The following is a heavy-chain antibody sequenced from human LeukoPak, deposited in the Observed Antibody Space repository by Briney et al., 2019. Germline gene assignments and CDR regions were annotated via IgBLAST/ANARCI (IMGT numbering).Heavy chain of an antibody. Sequence: GGSLRLSCAASRFTFSTYGMNWVRQTPGKGLEWVSAISGSGNRAYHADSVKGRFTISRDNSKNTLYLQMNSLRVEDTAVYYCAKSGYNRFDYWGQGTLVTVSS. D-gene: IGHD5-24*01. CDR2: ISGSGNRA. J-gene: IGHJ4*02. CDR3: AKSGYNRFDY. CDR1: RFTFSTYG. V-gene: IGHV3-23*01.